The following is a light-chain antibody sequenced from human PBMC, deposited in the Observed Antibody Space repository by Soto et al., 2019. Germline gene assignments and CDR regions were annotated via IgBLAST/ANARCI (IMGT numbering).Light chain of an antibody. CDR2: NNN. CDR3: AAWDGSLNGYV. V-gene: IGLV1-44*01. J-gene: IGLJ1*01. CDR1: SSNIGTNA. Sequence: QSVLTQPPSASGTPGQRVTISCSGGSSNIGTNAVNWYQQLPGTAPKLLIYNNNQRPSGVPDRFSGSKSGTSASLAISGLQSEDEADYYCAAWDGSLNGYVLGTGTKLTVL.